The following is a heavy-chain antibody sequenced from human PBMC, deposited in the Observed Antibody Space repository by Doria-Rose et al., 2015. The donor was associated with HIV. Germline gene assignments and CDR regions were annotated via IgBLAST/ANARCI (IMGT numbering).Heavy chain of an antibody. CDR1: FTYRNLW. CDR2: VSEDGTNT. J-gene: IGHJ4*02. V-gene: IGHV3-74*03. Sequence: FTYRNLWMHWVRRAPGKGLVWVSRVSEDGTNTQYVDSVKGRFTISRDNAKNTLYLHMNSLRAEDTAVYCCGNFEYWGQGALVTVSS. CDR3: GNFEY.